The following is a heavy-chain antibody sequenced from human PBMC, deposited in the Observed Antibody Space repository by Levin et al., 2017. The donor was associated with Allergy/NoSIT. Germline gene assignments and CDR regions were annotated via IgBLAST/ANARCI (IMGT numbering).Heavy chain of an antibody. CDR2: IKQDGSEK. J-gene: IGHJ4*02. V-gene: IGHV3-7*01. CDR3: ARDLNWNYGVEVDY. D-gene: IGHD1-7*01. CDR1: GFTFSSYW. Sequence: GESLKISCAASGFTFSSYWMSWVRQAPGKGLEWVANIKQDGSEKYYVDSVKGRFTISRDNAKNSLYLQMNSLRAEDTAVYYCARDLNWNYGVEVDYWGQGTLVTVSS.